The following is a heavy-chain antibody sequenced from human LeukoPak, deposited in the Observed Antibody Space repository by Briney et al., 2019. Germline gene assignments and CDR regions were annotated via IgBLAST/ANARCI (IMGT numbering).Heavy chain of an antibody. Sequence: SETLSLTCAVYGGSFSGYYWSWIRQPPGKGLEWIGEINHSGSTNYNPSLKSRVTISVDTSKNQFSLKLSPVTAADTAVYYCATISSLVIYWGQGTLVTVSS. CDR2: INHSGST. V-gene: IGHV4-34*01. CDR3: ATISSLVIY. CDR1: GGSFSGYY. D-gene: IGHD3-9*01. J-gene: IGHJ4*02.